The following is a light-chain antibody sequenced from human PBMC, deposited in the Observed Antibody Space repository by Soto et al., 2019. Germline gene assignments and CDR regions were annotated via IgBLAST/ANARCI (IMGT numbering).Light chain of an antibody. CDR1: QNISSW. CDR3: QQYNTYST. V-gene: IGKV1-5*03. J-gene: IGKJ1*01. CDR2: KAS. Sequence: DIQMTQSPSTLSASVGERVTITCRARQNISSWLAWYQQKPGKAPKLLIYKASSLESGVPSRFSGSGSGTEFTLTIISLQPDDFATYYCQQYNTYSTFGQGTKVEIK.